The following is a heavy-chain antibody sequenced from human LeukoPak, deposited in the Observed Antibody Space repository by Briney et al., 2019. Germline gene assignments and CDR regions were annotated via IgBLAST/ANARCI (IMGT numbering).Heavy chain of an antibody. CDR3: ARGGSGYYSLFTGY. V-gene: IGHV1-3*03. CDR2: INAGNGNT. CDR1: GYTLTSYA. J-gene: IGHJ4*02. Sequence: ASVKVSCTASGYTLTSYAMHWVRQAPGQRLEWTGWINAGNGNTKYSQEFQGRVTITRDTSASTAYMELSSLRSEDMAVYYCARGGSGYYSLFTGYWGQGTLVTVSS. D-gene: IGHD3-22*01.